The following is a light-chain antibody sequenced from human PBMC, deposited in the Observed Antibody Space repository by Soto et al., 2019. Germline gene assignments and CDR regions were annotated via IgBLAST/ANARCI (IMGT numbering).Light chain of an antibody. V-gene: IGKV3-15*01. CDR3: QQYSKWPPWT. CDR1: QSLSDN. J-gene: IGKJ1*01. CDR2: RSS. Sequence: EIVMTQSRATLAGSPGETVTLSCRASQSLSDNLAWYQQKPGQDPRLLIFRSSTRATGVPARFSGRGSGTEFTLTIRGLQSEDFAVYYCQQYSKWPPWTFGPGTKVEIK.